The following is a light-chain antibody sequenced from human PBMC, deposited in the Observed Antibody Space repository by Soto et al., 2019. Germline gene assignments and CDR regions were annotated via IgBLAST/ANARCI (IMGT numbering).Light chain of an antibody. CDR3: PSYDSSLSAVV. CDR1: SSNIGAGYD. CDR2: VNS. Sequence: QSVLTQPPSVSGAPGQRVTISCTGSSSNIGAGYDVHWYQQLPGTAPKLLIYVNSNRPSGVPDRVSGSKSGNSASLAITGLQAEYEAYYYCPSYDSSLSAVVFGGGTKMTVL. J-gene: IGLJ2*01. V-gene: IGLV1-40*01.